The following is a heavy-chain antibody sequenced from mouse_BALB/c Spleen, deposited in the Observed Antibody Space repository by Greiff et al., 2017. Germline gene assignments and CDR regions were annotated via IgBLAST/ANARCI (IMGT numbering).Heavy chain of an antibody. D-gene: IGHD1-1*01. CDR2: INPGSGGT. Sequence: VQLQQSGAELVRPGTSVKVSCKASGYAFTNYLIEWVKQRPGQGLEWIGVINPGSGGTNYNEKFKGKATLTADKSSSTAYMQLSSLTSDDSAVYFCARGYYYGSPYWYFDVWGAGTTVTVSS. CDR1: GYAFTNYL. V-gene: IGHV1-54*01. CDR3: ARGYYYGSPYWYFDV. J-gene: IGHJ1*01.